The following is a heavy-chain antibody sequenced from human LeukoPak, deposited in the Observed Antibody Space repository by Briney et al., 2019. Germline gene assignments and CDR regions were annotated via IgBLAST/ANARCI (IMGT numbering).Heavy chain of an antibody. CDR1: GFTFSSYA. CDR2: ISGSGDNT. D-gene: IGHD6-6*01. Sequence: GGSLRLSCAASGFTFSSYAMSWVRQVPGKGLGWVSVISGSGDNTYYADSVKGRFTISRDNSKNMLYLQMNSLRAEDTAVYYCAKWKYSNSGIDDYWGQGTLVTVSS. V-gene: IGHV3-23*01. CDR3: AKWKYSNSGIDDY. J-gene: IGHJ4*02.